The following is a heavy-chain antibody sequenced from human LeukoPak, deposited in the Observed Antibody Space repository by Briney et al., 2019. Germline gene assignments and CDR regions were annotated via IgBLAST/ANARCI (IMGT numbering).Heavy chain of an antibody. V-gene: IGHV1-69*01. Sequence: GASVKVSCKASGGTLSSYAISWVRQAPGQGLEWMGGIIPIFGTANYAQKFQGRVTITADESTSTAYMELSSLRSEDTAVYYCARAGATVTSGFDYRGQGTLVTVSS. J-gene: IGHJ4*02. D-gene: IGHD4-17*01. CDR2: IIPIFGTA. CDR3: ARAGATVTSGFDY. CDR1: GGTLSSYA.